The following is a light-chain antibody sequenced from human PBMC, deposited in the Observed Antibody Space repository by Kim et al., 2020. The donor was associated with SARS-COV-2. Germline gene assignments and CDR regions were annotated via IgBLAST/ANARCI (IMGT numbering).Light chain of an antibody. V-gene: IGKV1-39*01. CDR3: QQSYSTPRA. CDR1: QSISSY. J-gene: IGKJ1*01. Sequence: ASVGDRVTITCRASQSISSYLNWYQQKPGKAPKLLIYAASSLQSGVPSRFSGSGSGTDFTLTISSLQPEDFATYYCQQSYSTPRAFGQGTKVDIK. CDR2: AAS.